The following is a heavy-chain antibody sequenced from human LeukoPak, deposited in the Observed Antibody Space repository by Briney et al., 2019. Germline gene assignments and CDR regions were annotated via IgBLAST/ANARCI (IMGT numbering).Heavy chain of an antibody. CDR1: GFTFSSYA. D-gene: IGHD2-15*01. CDR2: ISGSGNRT. J-gene: IGHJ6*02. Sequence: GGSLRLSCAASGFTFSSYAMSWVRQAPGKGLEWVSSISGSGNRTYYADSVKGRFTISRDNSKNTLFLQMNSLRAEDTAVYYCAKNLYCGGGSCYPSALGMDVWGQGATVTVSS. CDR3: AKNLYCGGGSCYPSALGMDV. V-gene: IGHV3-23*01.